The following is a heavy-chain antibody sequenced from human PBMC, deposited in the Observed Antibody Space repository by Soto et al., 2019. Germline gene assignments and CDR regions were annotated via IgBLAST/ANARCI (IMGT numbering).Heavy chain of an antibody. CDR2: INHSGST. Sequence: QVQLQQWGAGLLKPSETLSLTCAVYGGSFSGYYWSWIRQPPGKGLEWIGEINHSGSTNYNPSLKSRVTISVDTSKNQFSLKLSSVTAADTAVYYCARGSRGHFRSPYIWGSYRSTYYFDYWGQGTLVTVSS. J-gene: IGHJ4*02. CDR1: GGSFSGYY. D-gene: IGHD3-16*02. CDR3: ARGSRGHFRSPYIWGSYRSTYYFDY. V-gene: IGHV4-34*01.